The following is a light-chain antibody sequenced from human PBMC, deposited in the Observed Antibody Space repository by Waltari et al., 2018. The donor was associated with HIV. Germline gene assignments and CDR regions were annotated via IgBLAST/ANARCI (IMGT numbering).Light chain of an antibody. CDR2: SNI. J-gene: IGLJ3*02. Sequence: QSLLTQPPSASGTPGQRIIISCSGSTSNIGTNNVPWYQQLPGTTPRLLMNSNILRPAGVPYRFSGSRSGTSASLAISGLQSEDEADYYCSAWDASLGAWMFGGGTKLTVL. CDR3: SAWDASLGAWM. V-gene: IGLV1-44*01. CDR1: TSNIGTNN.